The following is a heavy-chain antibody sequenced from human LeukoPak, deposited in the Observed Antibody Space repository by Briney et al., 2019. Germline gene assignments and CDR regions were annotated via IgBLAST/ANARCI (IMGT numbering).Heavy chain of an antibody. J-gene: IGHJ5*02. Sequence: SETLSLTCTVSGGSISSSSYYWGWIRQPPGKGLEWIGSIYYSGSTYYNPSLKSRDTISVDTSKNQFSLKLSSVTAADTAVYYCARGGQSIAADNWFDPWGQGTLVTVSS. CDR3: ARGGQSIAADNWFDP. CDR1: GGSISSSSYY. CDR2: IYYSGST. D-gene: IGHD6-6*01. V-gene: IGHV4-39*07.